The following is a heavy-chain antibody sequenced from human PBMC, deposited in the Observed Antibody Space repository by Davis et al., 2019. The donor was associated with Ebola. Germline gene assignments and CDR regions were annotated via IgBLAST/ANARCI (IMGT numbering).Heavy chain of an antibody. Sequence: PGGSLRLSCAASGFTSSSYGMHWVRQAPGKGLEWVAVISYDGSNKYYADSVKGRFTISRDNSKNTLYLQMNSLRAEDTAVYYCAKEAAAGTGFDYWGQGTLVTVSS. CDR3: AKEAAAGTGFDY. D-gene: IGHD6-13*01. J-gene: IGHJ4*02. CDR2: ISYDGSNK. V-gene: IGHV3-30*18. CDR1: GFTSSSYG.